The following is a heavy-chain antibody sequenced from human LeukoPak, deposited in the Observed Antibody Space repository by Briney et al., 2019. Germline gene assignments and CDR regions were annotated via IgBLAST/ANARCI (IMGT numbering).Heavy chain of an antibody. D-gene: IGHD6-19*01. CDR2: IYSGGST. J-gene: IGHJ3*02. CDR1: GFTVSSNY. V-gene: IGHV3-53*01. CDR3: ARGVAITWTGSYSSGWNDAFDI. Sequence: GGSLRLSCAASGFTVSSNYMSWVRQAPGKGLEWVSVIYSGGSTYYADSVKGRFTISRDNSKNTLYLQMNSLRAEDTAVYYCARGVAITWTGSYSSGWNDAFDIWGQGTMVTVS.